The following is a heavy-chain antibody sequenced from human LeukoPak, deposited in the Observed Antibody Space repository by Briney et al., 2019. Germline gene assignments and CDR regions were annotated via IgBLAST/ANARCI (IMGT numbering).Heavy chain of an antibody. CDR3: ARGRSTNFLDV. CDR1: GFPFSSYW. V-gene: IGHV3-74*01. D-gene: IGHD2-2*01. Sequence: GGSLRLSCAASGFPFSSYWMHWVRQGPGRGLVWVSRIIGDGSGTNYADSVKGRFTITRDNAKNTLYLQMNSLRAEDTAVYYCARGRSTNFLDVWGQGTTVTVSS. J-gene: IGHJ6*02. CDR2: IIGDGSGT.